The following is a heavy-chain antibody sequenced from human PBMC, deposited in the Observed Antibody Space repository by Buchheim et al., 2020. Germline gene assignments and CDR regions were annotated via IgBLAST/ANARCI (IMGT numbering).Heavy chain of an antibody. CDR3: AKSITGSTWAYDY. D-gene: IGHD1-7*01. CDR1: NFIFRNYA. J-gene: IGHJ4*02. V-gene: IGHV3-23*01. CDR2: IGGSGTTT. Sequence: EVQLLESGGGWEQPGGSLRLSCAASNFIFRNYAMSWVRQAPGKGLEWVSSIGGSGTTTWYADSVKGRFIISRDNSKNTVYLQVNSLRAEDTAVYYCAKSITGSTWAYDYWGQG.